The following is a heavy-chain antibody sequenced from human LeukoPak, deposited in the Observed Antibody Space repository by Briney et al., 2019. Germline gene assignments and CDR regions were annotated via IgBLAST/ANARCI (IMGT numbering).Heavy chain of an antibody. CDR3: ARGRTSSWYFDY. CDR2: ITSSSSTI. J-gene: IGHJ4*02. D-gene: IGHD6-13*01. V-gene: IGHV3-48*02. Sequence: PGGSLRLSCAASGFTLSSYNMNWVRQAPGKGLEWVSFITSSSSTIYYADSVKGRFTISRDNAQNSLYLQTNSLRDEDTAVYYCARGRTSSWYFDYWGQGTLVTVSS. CDR1: GFTLSSYN.